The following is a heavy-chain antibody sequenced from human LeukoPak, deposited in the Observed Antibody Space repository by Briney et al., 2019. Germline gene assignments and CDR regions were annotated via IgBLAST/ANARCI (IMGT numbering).Heavy chain of an antibody. CDR1: GGSISSGSYY. V-gene: IGHV4-61*02. CDR2: IYTSGST. D-gene: IGHD3-3*01. J-gene: IGHJ1*01. CDR3: ASTGLRFLEWLYFQH. Sequence: SQTLSLTCTVSGGSISSGSYYWSWNRQPAGKGLEWIGRIYTSGSTNYNPSLKSRVTISVDTSKNQFSLKLSSVTAADTAVYYCASTGLRFLEWLYFQHWGQGALVTVSS.